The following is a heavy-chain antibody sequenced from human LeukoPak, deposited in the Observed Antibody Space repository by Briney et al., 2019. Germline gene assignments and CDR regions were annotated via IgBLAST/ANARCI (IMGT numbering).Heavy chain of an antibody. CDR3: ARDRSAYNNGGGELGH. D-gene: IGHD3-10*01. Sequence: GGSLRLSSAAYGFTFSSYYMYWVRQAPGKGLEWVSSISTSSSYIYSADSVKGRFTISRDNAKNSLFLQMNNLRAEDTATYYCARDRSAYNNGGGELGHWGQGTLVTVSS. J-gene: IGHJ1*01. CDR2: ISTSSSYI. CDR1: GFTFSSYY. V-gene: IGHV3-21*06.